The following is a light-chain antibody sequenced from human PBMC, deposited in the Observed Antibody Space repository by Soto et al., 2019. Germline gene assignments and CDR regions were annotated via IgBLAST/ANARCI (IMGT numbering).Light chain of an antibody. Sequence: QPVLTQPPSASGSPGQSVTISCTGTSSDVGGYNFVSWYQQQPGKAPKLLIYEVTQRPSGVPDRFSGSKSGNTASLTVSGLQAEDEADYYCSSYAGSNMGVFGTGTKLTVL. CDR1: SSDVGGYNF. CDR2: EVT. J-gene: IGLJ1*01. V-gene: IGLV2-8*01. CDR3: SSYAGSNMGV.